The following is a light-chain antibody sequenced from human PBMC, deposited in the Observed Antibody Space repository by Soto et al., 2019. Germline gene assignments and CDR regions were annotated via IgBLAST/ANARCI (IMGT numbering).Light chain of an antibody. V-gene: IGKV3-20*01. Sequence: EIVLTQSPGTLSLSPGEGTTLSCTASHLVKKNYLDWYQQKAGQAPRLLIYAASARATGIPDRLSGRGSGTDFTLTISSLEPEDVAVFYCQQYAESPITFGQGTRLEIK. CDR2: AAS. J-gene: IGKJ5*01. CDR3: QQYAESPIT. CDR1: HLVKKNY.